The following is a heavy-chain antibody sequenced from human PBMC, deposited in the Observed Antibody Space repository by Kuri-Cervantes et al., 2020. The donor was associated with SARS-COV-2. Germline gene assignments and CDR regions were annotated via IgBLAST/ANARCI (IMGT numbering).Heavy chain of an antibody. J-gene: IGHJ6*02. CDR2: IRSSSSII. Sequence: GGSLRLSCAASGFTFSSYDMNWVRQAPGKGLEWVSYIRSSSSIIYYADSVKGRFTVSRDNVKNSLYLQMNSLRAEDTAVYFCARVDPRTDAYNHCYYGMDVWGQGTTVTVSS. V-gene: IGHV3-48*01. CDR1: GFTFSSYD. CDR3: ARVDPRTDAYNHCYYGMDV. D-gene: IGHD5-24*01.